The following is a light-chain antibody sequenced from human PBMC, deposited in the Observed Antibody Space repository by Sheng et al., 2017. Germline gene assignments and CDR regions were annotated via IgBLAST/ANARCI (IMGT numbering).Light chain of an antibody. J-gene: IGKJ2*01. V-gene: IGKV1-NL1*01. Sequence: DIQMTKSPSSLSASVGDRVTITCRASQGISNYLAWYQQKPGKAPKLLLFAASRLENGVPSRFSGSGSGTDYVLTISSLQPEDFATYFCQQYYSAPMYTFGQGTKLEIK. CDR2: AAS. CDR3: QQYYSAPMYT. CDR1: QGISNY.